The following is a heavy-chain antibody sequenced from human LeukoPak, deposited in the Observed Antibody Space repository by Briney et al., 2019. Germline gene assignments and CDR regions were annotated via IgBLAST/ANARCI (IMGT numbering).Heavy chain of an antibody. D-gene: IGHD3-3*01. J-gene: IGHJ3*02. V-gene: IGHV4-34*01. Sequence: SETLSLTCAVYGGSFSGYYWSWIRQPPGKGLEWIGEINHSGSTNYNPSLKSRVTISVDTSKDQFSLRLSSVTAADTAIYYCAKRRFLEWLSPHAFDIWGQGTMVTVSS. CDR3: AKRRFLEWLSPHAFDI. CDR1: GGSFSGYY. CDR2: INHSGST.